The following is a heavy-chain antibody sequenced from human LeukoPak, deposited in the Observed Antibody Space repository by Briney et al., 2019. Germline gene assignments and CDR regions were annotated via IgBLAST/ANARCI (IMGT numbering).Heavy chain of an antibody. Sequence: SSSSYYWGWIRQSPGKGLEWVSGISGSDRSIYYADSVKGRFTISRDNSKNTLYLQMNSLRAEDTALYYCAKDIFKYGDYPDYWGQGTLVTVSS. J-gene: IGHJ4*02. CDR3: AKDIFKYGDYPDY. CDR2: ISGSDRSI. V-gene: IGHV3-23*01. CDR1: SSSSYY. D-gene: IGHD4/OR15-4a*01.